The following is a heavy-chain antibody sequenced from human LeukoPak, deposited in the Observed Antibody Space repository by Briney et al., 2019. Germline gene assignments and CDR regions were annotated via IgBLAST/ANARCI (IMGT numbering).Heavy chain of an antibody. V-gene: IGHV4-59*01. CDR3: ARDPGTAAGYFDY. Sequence: SETLSLTCTVSGFSISTGDYWSWIRQPPGKGLEWIGYIYYSGSTNYNPSLKSRVTISVDTSKNQFSLKLSSVTAADTAVYYCARDPGTAAGYFDYWGQGTLVTVSS. J-gene: IGHJ4*02. CDR1: GFSISTGDY. CDR2: IYYSGST. D-gene: IGHD6-13*01.